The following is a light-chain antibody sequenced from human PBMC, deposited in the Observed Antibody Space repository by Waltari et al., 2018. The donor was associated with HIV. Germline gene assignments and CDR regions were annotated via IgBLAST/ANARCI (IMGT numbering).Light chain of an antibody. CDR2: NVS. V-gene: IGLV2-11*01. Sequence: QSALTQPRSVSESPGQSVTISCTGTSSDVGAYNYVSWYQQHPGRAPKFIIYNVSERPSGVPDRFSGSKSGNPVSLTISGLQADDAADYYCSSYAGTSIFVLFGGGTMLTVL. CDR1: SSDVGAYNY. J-gene: IGLJ2*01. CDR3: SSYAGTSIFVL.